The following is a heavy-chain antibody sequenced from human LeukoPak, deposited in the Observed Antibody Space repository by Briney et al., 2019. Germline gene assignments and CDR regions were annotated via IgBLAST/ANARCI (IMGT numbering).Heavy chain of an antibody. J-gene: IGHJ4*02. CDR1: GFTFSSYS. CDR2: IQYDGSNE. D-gene: IGHD3-22*01. Sequence: GGSLRLSCAASGFTFSSYSMNWVRQAPGKGLEWVAYIQYDGSNEQYADSVKGRFTISRDNSKNTLYLQMNILRGEDTATYYCAKDLGIGGSGFWGQGTLVTVSS. CDR3: AKDLGIGGSGF. V-gene: IGHV3-30*02.